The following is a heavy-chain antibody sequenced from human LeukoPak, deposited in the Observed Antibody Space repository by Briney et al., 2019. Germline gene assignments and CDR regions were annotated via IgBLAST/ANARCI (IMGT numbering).Heavy chain of an antibody. D-gene: IGHD3-3*01. J-gene: IGHJ5*02. CDR2: IRHDGSSE. CDR3: ARHNTRFLERLPALGS. CDR1: GFTFNSYA. V-gene: IGHV3-30*02. Sequence: GGSLRLSCLASGFTFNSYAMHWVRRAPGKGLEWVAFIRHDGSSEYYADSVKGRFIISRDRSGNTVYLQMKSLRPEDTAIYYCARHNTRFLERLPALGSWGQGTLVTVSS.